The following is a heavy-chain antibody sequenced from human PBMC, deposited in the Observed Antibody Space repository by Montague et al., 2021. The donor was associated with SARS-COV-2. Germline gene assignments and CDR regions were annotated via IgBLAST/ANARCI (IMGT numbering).Heavy chain of an antibody. CDR1: GDSVWSNTAA. Sequence: CAISGDSVWSNTAAWNWIRQSPSGGLEWLGRTNYRSKWSSDYATSVEGRISIDPDTSKNQFFLHLRSVTPEDTGVYYCVRDTGSAQAGFDVWGQGTTATVSS. D-gene: IGHD4-17*01. CDR3: VRDTGSAQAGFDV. V-gene: IGHV6-1*01. J-gene: IGHJ6*02. CDR2: TNYRSKWSS.